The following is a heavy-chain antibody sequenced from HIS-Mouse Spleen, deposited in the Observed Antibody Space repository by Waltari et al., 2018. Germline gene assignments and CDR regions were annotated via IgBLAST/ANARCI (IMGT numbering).Heavy chain of an antibody. CDR2: INHSGST. V-gene: IGHV4-34*01. D-gene: IGHD6-19*01. J-gene: IGHJ1*01. CDR1: GGCFSGHY. Sequence: QVQLQQWGAGLLKPSATLSLTCAVYGGCFSGHYWSWIRQPPGKGLELIGEINHSGSTNYNPSLKSRVTISVDTSKNQFSLKLSSVTAADTAVYYCARGRGAVAGKGYFQHWGQGTLVTVSS. CDR3: ARGRGAVAGKGYFQH.